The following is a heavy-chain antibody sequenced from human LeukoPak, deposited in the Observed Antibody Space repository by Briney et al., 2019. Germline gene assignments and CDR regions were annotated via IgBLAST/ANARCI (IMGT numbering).Heavy chain of an antibody. V-gene: IGHV3-21*01. CDR3: ARSYMVGTTTRALDI. J-gene: IGHJ3*02. Sequence: PGGSLRLSCAASGFTFSSRMNWVRQAPGKGLEWVSSISSSSGYIFYADSVKGRFTISRDNARNSVYLQMNSLRAEDTAVYYCARSYMVGTTTRALDIWGQGTMLTVSS. D-gene: IGHD1-26*01. CDR2: ISSSSGYI. CDR1: GFTFSSR.